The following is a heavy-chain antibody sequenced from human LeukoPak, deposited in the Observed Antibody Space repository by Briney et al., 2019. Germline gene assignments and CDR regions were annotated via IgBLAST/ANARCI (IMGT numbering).Heavy chain of an antibody. CDR3: ARGGDNGYDYLDY. CDR2: IYYSGYT. J-gene: IGHJ4*02. V-gene: IGHV4-59*08. Sequence: SETLSLTCIVSGGSISGYYWSWIRQPPGKGLEWIGHIYYSGYTNYNPSLKSRVTISADTSENQFSLKLSSVTAADTAVYYCARGGDNGYDYLDYWGRGTLVTVPS. D-gene: IGHD5-12*01. CDR1: GGSISGYY.